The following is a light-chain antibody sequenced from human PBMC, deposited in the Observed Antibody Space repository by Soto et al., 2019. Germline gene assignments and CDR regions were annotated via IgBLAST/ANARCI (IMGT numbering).Light chain of an antibody. CDR2: GAS. CDR3: QQYCSSPRT. CDR1: QSVSSRY. V-gene: IGKV3-20*01. Sequence: ERVLMPSLAALFLSPGERATLSCGASQSVSSRYLAWYQQKPGQAPRLLIYGASSRATGIPDRFSGSGSGTDFTLTISRLEPEDFAVYYCQQYCSSPRTFGQETKVAIK. J-gene: IGKJ1*01.